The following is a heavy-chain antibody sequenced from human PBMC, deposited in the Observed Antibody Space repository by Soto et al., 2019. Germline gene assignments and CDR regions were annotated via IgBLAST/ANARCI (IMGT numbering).Heavy chain of an antibody. J-gene: IGHJ4*02. V-gene: IGHV4-39*01. CDR3: ASPSFWGAYYFDY. CDR2: IYYSGST. D-gene: IGHD7-27*01. Sequence: QLQLQESGPGLVKPSETLSLTCTVSGGSISSSSYYWGWIRQPPGKGLEWIGSIYYSGSTYYNPSLKSRVTISVDTSKNQFSLKLSSVTAADTAVYYCASPSFWGAYYFDYWGQGTLVTVSS. CDR1: GGSISSSSYY.